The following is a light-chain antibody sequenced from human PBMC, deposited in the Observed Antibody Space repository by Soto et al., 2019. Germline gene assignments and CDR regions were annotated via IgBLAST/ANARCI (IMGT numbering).Light chain of an antibody. CDR2: DAS. J-gene: IGKJ4*01. CDR3: QQYNFRPPLT. Sequence: EIVMTQSPATLSVSPGERATLSCRASQSVNSNLAWYRQKPGQAPRLLISDASTRATGVPARFSGSGSGTEFPLTICRLQSDDSGIYCCQQYNFRPPLTFGGGTKVEIK. CDR1: QSVNSN. V-gene: IGKV3-15*01.